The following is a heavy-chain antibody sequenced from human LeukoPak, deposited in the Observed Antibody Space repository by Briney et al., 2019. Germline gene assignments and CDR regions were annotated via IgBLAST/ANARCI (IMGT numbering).Heavy chain of an antibody. V-gene: IGHV4-59*12. CDR2: IYYNGSA. CDR3: GRGLYYSRRFDY. Sequence: SETLSLTCAVSGGSISSDYCSWVRQPPGKGLEWVGDIYYNGSANYNVFLKSRVTIFFSTSNNQFSQMLISVTTADTAVYYCGRGLYYSRRFDYWGQGTLVTVSS. J-gene: IGHJ4*02. D-gene: IGHD1-26*01. CDR1: GGSISSDY.